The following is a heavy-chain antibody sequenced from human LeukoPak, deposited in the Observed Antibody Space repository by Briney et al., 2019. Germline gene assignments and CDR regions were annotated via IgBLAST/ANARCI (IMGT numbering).Heavy chain of an antibody. CDR3: AKPFTQTPYAIGWYTCDS. V-gene: IGHV3-23*01. Sequence: GGSLRLSCAASGFTFSTYAMTWARQAPGKGLKWVSGVSSSGAATYYADSVKGRFTISRDNSRSTLYLHMNSLRADDTAVYYCAKPFTQTPYAIGWYTCDSWGQGTLVTVSS. CDR2: VSSSGAAT. J-gene: IGHJ4*02. CDR1: GFTFSTYA. D-gene: IGHD6-19*01.